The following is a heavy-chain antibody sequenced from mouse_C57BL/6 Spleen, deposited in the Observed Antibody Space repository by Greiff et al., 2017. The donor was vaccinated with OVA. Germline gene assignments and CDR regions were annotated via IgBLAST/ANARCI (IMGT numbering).Heavy chain of an antibody. CDR3: ARRIYYYGSSYVDFDY. Sequence: EVQRVESVAELVRPGASVKLSCTASGFNIKNTYMHWVKQRPEQGLEWIGRIDPANGNTKYAPKFQGKATITADTSSNTAYLQLSSLTSEDTAIYYCARRIYYYGSSYVDFDYWGQGTTLTVSS. V-gene: IGHV14-3*01. CDR1: GFNIKNTY. CDR2: IDPANGNT. J-gene: IGHJ2*01. D-gene: IGHD1-1*01.